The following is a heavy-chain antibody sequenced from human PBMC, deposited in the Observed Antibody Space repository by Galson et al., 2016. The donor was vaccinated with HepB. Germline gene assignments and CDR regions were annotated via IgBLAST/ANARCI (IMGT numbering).Heavy chain of an antibody. CDR1: GFTVSSNY. J-gene: IGHJ6*02. CDR3: AGLSGSYYFGMDV. CDR2: IYSGGTT. Sequence: SLRLSCAPSGFTVSSNYMNWVRQAPGKGLEWVSVIYSGGTTYYAGSVKGRSTISRDNSKNTLYLQMNSLRAEDTAVYYCAGLSGSYYFGMDVWGQGTTVTVSS. D-gene: IGHD1-26*01. V-gene: IGHV3-53*01.